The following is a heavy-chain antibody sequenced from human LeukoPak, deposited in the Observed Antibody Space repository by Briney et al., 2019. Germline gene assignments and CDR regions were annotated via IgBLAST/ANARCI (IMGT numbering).Heavy chain of an antibody. CDR1: GFTFDDYA. CDR2: ISGDGGST. Sequence: GGSLRLSCAASGFTFDDYAMHWVRQAPGKDLEWVSLISGDGGSTYYADSVKGRFTISRDNSKNSLYLQMNSLRTEDTALYYCAKDSVGSGWRYFDYWGQGTLVTVSS. CDR3: AKDSVGSGWRYFDY. D-gene: IGHD6-19*01. J-gene: IGHJ4*02. V-gene: IGHV3-43*02.